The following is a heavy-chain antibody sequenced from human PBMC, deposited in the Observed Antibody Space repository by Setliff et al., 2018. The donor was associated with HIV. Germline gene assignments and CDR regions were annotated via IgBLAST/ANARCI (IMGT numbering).Heavy chain of an antibody. Sequence: GGSLRLSCTVSGFTFGDYTMSWVRQAPGKGLEWVGFIRSKTYGGTTEYAASVKGRFTISRDDSKSIAYLQMNSLKTEDTAVYFCTTDSWQWGQGTLVTVSS. CDR2: IRSKTYGGTT. J-gene: IGHJ4*02. D-gene: IGHD5-12*01. CDR1: GFTFGDYT. V-gene: IGHV3-49*04. CDR3: TTDSWQ.